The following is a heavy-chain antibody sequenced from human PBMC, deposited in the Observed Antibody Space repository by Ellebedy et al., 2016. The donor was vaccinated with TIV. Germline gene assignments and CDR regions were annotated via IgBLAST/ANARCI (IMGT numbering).Heavy chain of an antibody. Sequence: GESLKISCAASGFNFSNYGMHWVRQAPGKGLEGAAVISYDGSNKNYADSVKGRFTISRDNSKNTLYLQMNSLRAEDTAVYYCARERNYYFDLWGRGTLVTVSS. CDR2: ISYDGSNK. D-gene: IGHD1-7*01. J-gene: IGHJ2*01. V-gene: IGHV3-30-3*01. CDR3: ARERNYYFDL. CDR1: GFNFSNYG.